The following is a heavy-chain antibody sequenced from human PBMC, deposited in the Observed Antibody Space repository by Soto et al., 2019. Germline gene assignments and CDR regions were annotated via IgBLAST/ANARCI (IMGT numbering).Heavy chain of an antibody. CDR2: ISGYNGNT. CDR1: GYTFTSYG. V-gene: IGHV1-18*01. CDR3: ARGRVGSTSWYYYYYYMDV. J-gene: IGHJ6*03. D-gene: IGHD2-2*01. Sequence: QVQLVQSGAEVKKPGASVKVSCKASGYTFTSYGISWVRQAPGQGLEWMGWISGYNGNTNYAQKLEGRGTMTTDTSTSTAYMELRSLRSDATAVYYCARGRVGSTSWYYYYYYMDVWGKGTTVTVSS.